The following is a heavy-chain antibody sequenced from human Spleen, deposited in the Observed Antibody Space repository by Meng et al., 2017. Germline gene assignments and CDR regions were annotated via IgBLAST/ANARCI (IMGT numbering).Heavy chain of an antibody. D-gene: IGHD6-19*01. CDR2: INHSGSP. Sequence: SQTLSLTCAVYGASFSGYYWTWIRQPPGKGLEWIGEINHSGSPDYKPSLRSRVTISVDTSKNQFSLKLTSVTAADTAMYYCARGLGRNARQLVLAYWGQGTLVTVSS. J-gene: IGHJ4*02. CDR1: GASFSGYY. V-gene: IGHV4-34*01. CDR3: ARGLGRNARQLVLAY.